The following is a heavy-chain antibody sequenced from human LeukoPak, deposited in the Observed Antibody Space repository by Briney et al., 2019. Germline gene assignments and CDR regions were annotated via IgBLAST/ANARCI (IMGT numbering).Heavy chain of an antibody. CDR3: ARVDILTGFDY. Sequence: SETLSLTCAVYGGSFSGYYWSWIRQPPGKGLERIGEINHSGSTNYNPSLKSRVTISVDTSKNQFSLKLSSVTAADTAVYYCARVDILTGFDYWGQGTLVTVSS. J-gene: IGHJ4*02. D-gene: IGHD3-9*01. CDR1: GGSFSGYY. V-gene: IGHV4-34*01. CDR2: INHSGST.